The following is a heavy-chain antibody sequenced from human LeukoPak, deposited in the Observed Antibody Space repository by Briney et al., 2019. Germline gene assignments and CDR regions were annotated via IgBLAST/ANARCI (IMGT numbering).Heavy chain of an antibody. CDR2: ISGSGGST. J-gene: IGHJ3*02. V-gene: IGHV3-23*01. Sequence: GGSLRLSCAASGFTFSSYAMSWVRQAPGKGLEWVSAISGSGGSTYYADSVKGRFTISRDNSKNMLYLQMNSLRAENTAVYYCAKDVLDAFDIWGKGTMVTVSS. CDR3: AKDVLDAFDI. CDR1: GFTFSSYA.